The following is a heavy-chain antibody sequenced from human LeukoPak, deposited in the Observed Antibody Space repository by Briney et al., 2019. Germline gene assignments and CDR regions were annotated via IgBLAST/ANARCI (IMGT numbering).Heavy chain of an antibody. V-gene: IGHV3-30*19. J-gene: IGHJ4*02. CDR2: ISYDGSNK. D-gene: IGHD1-26*01. CDR1: GFTFSSYG. Sequence: GGSLRLSCAASGFTFSSYGMHWVRQAPGKGLEWVAVISYDGSNKYYADSVKGRFTISRDNSKNTLYLQMNSLRAEDTAVYYCARDWLVVGAHLDYWGQGTLVTVSS. CDR3: ARDWLVVGAHLDY.